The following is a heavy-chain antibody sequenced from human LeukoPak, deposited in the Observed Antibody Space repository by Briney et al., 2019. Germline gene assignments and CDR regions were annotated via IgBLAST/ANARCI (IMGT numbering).Heavy chain of an antibody. J-gene: IGHJ4*02. Sequence: GGYLRLSCAASGFTFSSYWMSWVRQAPGKGLEWVANIKQDGSEKYYVDSVKGRFTISRDNAKNSLYLQMNSLRAEDTAVYYCARDSSGSYQPANDYWGQGTLVTVSS. CDR3: ARDSSGSYQPANDY. CDR2: IKQDGSEK. D-gene: IGHD1-26*01. V-gene: IGHV3-7*01. CDR1: GFTFSSYW.